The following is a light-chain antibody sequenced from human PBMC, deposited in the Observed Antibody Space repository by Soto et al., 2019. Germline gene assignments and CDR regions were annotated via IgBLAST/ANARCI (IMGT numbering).Light chain of an antibody. CDR2: AAS. CDR3: HQSYSPPQT. Sequence: DIQMTQSPSSLSASVGDSVTITCRASQTISTYLNWYQQKVGKAPKLLIHAASSLQSGVPSRFSGSGSGTDFTFTISSLEPEDFASYYCHQSYSPPQTFGQGTKVEIK. CDR1: QTISTY. V-gene: IGKV1-39*01. J-gene: IGKJ1*01.